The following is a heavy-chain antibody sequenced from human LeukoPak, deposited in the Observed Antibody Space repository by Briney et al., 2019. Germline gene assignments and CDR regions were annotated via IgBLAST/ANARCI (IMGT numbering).Heavy chain of an antibody. D-gene: IGHD3-22*01. CDR3: ARDPQFYYDSSGYLTYNWFDP. CDR1: GGTFSSYA. J-gene: IGHJ5*02. CDR2: IIPIFGTA. Sequence: SVKVSCKASGGTFSSYAISWVRQAPGQGLEWMGGIIPIFGTANYAQKFQGRVTITADESTSTAYMELSSLRSEDMAVYYCARDPQFYYDSSGYLTYNWFDPWGQGTLVTVSS. V-gene: IGHV1-69*01.